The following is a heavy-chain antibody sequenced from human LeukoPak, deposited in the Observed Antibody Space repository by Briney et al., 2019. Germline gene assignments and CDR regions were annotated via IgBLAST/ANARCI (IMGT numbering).Heavy chain of an antibody. V-gene: IGHV3-30*02. Sequence: AGGSLRLSCAASGFTFSRYGMHWVRQAPGKGLEWVAFIRYDGSNKYYADSVKGRFTISRDNSKNTLYLQMSSLRAEDTAVYYCARPARLYCSGGSCYAGYYGMDVWGQGTTVTVSS. CDR1: GFTFSRYG. J-gene: IGHJ6*02. CDR2: IRYDGSNK. D-gene: IGHD2-15*01. CDR3: ARPARLYCSGGSCYAGYYGMDV.